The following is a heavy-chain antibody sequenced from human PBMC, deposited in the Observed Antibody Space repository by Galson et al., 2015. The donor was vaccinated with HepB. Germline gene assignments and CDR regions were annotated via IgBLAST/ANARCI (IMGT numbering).Heavy chain of an antibody. J-gene: IGHJ6*02. Sequence: ETLSLTCAVYGGSFSGYYWSWIRQPPGKGLEWIGEINHSGSTNYNPSLKSRVTISVDTSKNQFSLKLSSVTAADTAVYYCAAGYSSGTRGRKTHYYYYGMDVWGQGTTVTVSS. CDR1: GGSFSGYY. CDR3: AAGYSSGTRGRKTHYYYYGMDV. CDR2: INHSGST. D-gene: IGHD6-19*01. V-gene: IGHV4-34*01.